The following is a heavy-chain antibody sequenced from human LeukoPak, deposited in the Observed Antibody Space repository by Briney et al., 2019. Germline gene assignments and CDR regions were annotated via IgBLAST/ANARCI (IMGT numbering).Heavy chain of an antibody. J-gene: IGHJ4*02. CDR3: ARDRLHYGEYEKTLDY. CDR1: GFTFGSYS. Sequence: GGSLRLSCAASGFTFGSYSMNWVRQAPGKGLEWVSYISSSSSTIYYADSVKGRFTISRDNAKNSLYLQMNSLRADDTAVYYCARDRLHYGEYEKTLDYWGQGTLVTVSS. V-gene: IGHV3-48*01. D-gene: IGHD4-17*01. CDR2: ISSSSSTI.